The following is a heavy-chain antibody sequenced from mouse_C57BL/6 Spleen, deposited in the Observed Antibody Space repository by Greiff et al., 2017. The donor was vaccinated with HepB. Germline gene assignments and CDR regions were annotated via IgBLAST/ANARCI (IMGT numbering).Heavy chain of an antibody. Sequence: EVHLVESGGGLVKPGGSLKLSCAASGFTFSSYAMSWVRQTPEKRLEWVATISGGGSYTYYPDNVKGRFTISRDNAKNNLYLQMSHLKSEDTAMYYCARDKPRITTVVARYAMDYWGQGTSVTVSS. V-gene: IGHV5-4*01. CDR2: ISGGGSYT. J-gene: IGHJ4*01. CDR3: ARDKPRITTVVARYAMDY. CDR1: GFTFSSYA. D-gene: IGHD1-1*01.